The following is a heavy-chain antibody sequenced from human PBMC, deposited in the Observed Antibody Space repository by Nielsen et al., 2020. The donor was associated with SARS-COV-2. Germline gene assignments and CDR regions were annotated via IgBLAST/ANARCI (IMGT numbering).Heavy chain of an antibody. D-gene: IGHD6-19*01. Sequence: SETLSLTCSVSGGSFSSGGSSYSWIRQHPGMGLEWIGLRHYTGNTYYNPSLQSRLFISVDTSKNQFSLRLSSVTAADTAVYYCATGAGWFDPWGQGTRVTVSS. J-gene: IGHJ5*02. V-gene: IGHV4-31*03. CDR2: RHYTGNT. CDR3: ATGAGWFDP. CDR1: GGSFSSGGSS.